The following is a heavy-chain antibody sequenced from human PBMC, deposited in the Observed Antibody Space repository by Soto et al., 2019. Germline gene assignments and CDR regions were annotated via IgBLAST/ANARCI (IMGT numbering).Heavy chain of an antibody. CDR2: IIPIFGTA. D-gene: IGHD1-26*01. J-gene: IGHJ4*02. CDR1: GGTFSSYA. V-gene: IGHV1-69*01. Sequence: QVHLVQSGAEVKKPGSSVKVSCQASGGTFSSYAISWVRQAPGQGLEWMGGIIPIFGTANYAQKFQGRVTITADESTSTAYMELSSLRSEDTVVYYCPSSVVGPVYFDYWGQGTLVTVSS. CDR3: PSSVVGPVYFDY.